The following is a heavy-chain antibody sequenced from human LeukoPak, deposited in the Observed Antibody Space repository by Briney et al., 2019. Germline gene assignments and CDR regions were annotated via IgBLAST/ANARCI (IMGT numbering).Heavy chain of an antibody. CDR1: GFTFSSSW. J-gene: IGHJ5*02. Sequence: GGSLRLSCAASGFTFSSSWMHWVRQAPGKGLVWISRVSGDGGTTAYADSVKGRFTISRDNAKNALYLEMNSLRVEDTAVYYCARDHSPGWFDPWGQGTLVTVSS. D-gene: IGHD4-11*01. CDR3: ARDHSPGWFDP. V-gene: IGHV3-74*03. CDR2: VSGDGGTT.